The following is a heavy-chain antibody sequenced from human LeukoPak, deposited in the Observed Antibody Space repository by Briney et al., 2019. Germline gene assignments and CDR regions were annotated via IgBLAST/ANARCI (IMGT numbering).Heavy chain of an antibody. D-gene: IGHD4-11*01. CDR1: GFTVGINY. CDR3: ARDSPYSDYLIGGAFNI. Sequence: PGGFLRLSCAASGFTVGINYMSWVRQAPGKGLEWVSVIYSDGTTYYADSVKGRFTISRDNSKNTLYLQMNSLGAEDTAVYYCARDSPYSDYLIGGAFNIWGQGTMVTVSS. V-gene: IGHV3-53*01. J-gene: IGHJ3*02. CDR2: IYSDGTT.